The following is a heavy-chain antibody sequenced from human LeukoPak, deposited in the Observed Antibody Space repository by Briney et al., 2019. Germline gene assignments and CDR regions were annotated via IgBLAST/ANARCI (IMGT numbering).Heavy chain of an antibody. CDR2: ISGSGGST. CDR3: AKETYGDYVPLIYFDL. D-gene: IGHD4-17*01. Sequence: GGSLRLSCAASGFTFSSYAMSWVRQAPGKGLEWVSAISGSGGSTYYADSVKGRFTISRDNSKNTLYLQMNSLRAEDTAVYYCAKETYGDYVPLIYFDLWGRGTLVTVSS. V-gene: IGHV3-23*01. J-gene: IGHJ2*01. CDR1: GFTFSSYA.